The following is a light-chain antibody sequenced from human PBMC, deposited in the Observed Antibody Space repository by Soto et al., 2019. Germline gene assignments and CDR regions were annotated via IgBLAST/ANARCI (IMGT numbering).Light chain of an antibody. J-gene: IGLJ2*01. CDR3: AAWDDSLNGVV. Sequence: QPVLTQPPSASGTPGQRVTISCSGSSSNIGSNTVSWYQQVPGTAPKLLIYSNNQRPSGVPDRFSGSKSGTSASLAISGLQSEDEADYYCAAWDDSLNGVVFGGGTKLTVL. V-gene: IGLV1-44*01. CDR2: SNN. CDR1: SSNIGSNT.